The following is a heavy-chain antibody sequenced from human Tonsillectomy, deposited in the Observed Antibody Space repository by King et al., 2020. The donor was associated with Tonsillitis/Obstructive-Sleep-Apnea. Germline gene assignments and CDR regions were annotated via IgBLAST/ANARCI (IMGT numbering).Heavy chain of an antibody. CDR1: GFTFSHYG. D-gene: IGHD3-10*01. CDR2: ISYDGTNK. CDR3: AKDDPFTMFRGVPYYDYGMDV. Sequence: VQLVESGGGVVQPGRSLRLSCAASGFTFSHYGMHWVRQAPGKGLEWVAVISYDGTNKYYGDSVEGRFTISRDNSKNTLYLQMNSLRPEDTAVYYCAKDDPFTMFRGVPYYDYGMDVWGQGTTVTVSS. J-gene: IGHJ6*02. V-gene: IGHV3-30*18.